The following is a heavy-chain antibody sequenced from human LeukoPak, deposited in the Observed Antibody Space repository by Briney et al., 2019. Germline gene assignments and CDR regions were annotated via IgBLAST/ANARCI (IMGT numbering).Heavy chain of an antibody. J-gene: IGHJ4*02. CDR1: GFTFSSYS. V-gene: IGHV3-21*01. D-gene: IGHD2-2*01. CDR2: ISISSSYI. Sequence: GGSLRLSCAASGFTFSSYSMNWVRQAPGKGLEWVSSISISSSYIYYADSVKGRFTISRDNAKNSLYLQMNSLRAEDTAVYYCARDGRYCSSTSCYSWWGQGTLVTVSS. CDR3: ARDGRYCSSTSCYSW.